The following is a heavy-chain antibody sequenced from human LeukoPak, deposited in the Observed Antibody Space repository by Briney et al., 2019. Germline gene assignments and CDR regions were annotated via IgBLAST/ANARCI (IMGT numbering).Heavy chain of an antibody. CDR1: GFTFDDYG. J-gene: IGHJ4*02. Sequence: GRSLRLSCAASGFTFDDYGMHRVRQAPGKGLEWVAVIWYDGSNKYYADSVKGRFTISRDNSKNTLYLQMNSLRAEDTAVYYCARDSDSSGYQFDYWGQGTLVTVSS. CDR3: ARDSDSSGYQFDY. V-gene: IGHV3-33*08. D-gene: IGHD3-22*01. CDR2: IWYDGSNK.